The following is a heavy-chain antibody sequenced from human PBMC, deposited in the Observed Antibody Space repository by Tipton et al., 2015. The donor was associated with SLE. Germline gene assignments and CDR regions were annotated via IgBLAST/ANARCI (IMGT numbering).Heavy chain of an antibody. CDR2: INHSGST. Sequence: TLSLTCAVYGGSFSGYYWSWIRQPPGKGLEWIGEINHSGSTNYNPSLKSRVTISVDTSKNQFSLKLSSVTAADTAVYYCARAYCSSTSCYYYYGMDVWGQGTTVTVSS. D-gene: IGHD2-2*01. CDR1: GGSFSGYY. V-gene: IGHV4-34*01. J-gene: IGHJ6*02. CDR3: ARAYCSSTSCYYYYGMDV.